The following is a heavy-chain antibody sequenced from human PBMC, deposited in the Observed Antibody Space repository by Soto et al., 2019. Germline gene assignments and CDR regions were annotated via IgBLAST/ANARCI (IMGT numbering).Heavy chain of an antibody. CDR3: ASSYGDYSYGMDV. CDR1: GGSISSYY. D-gene: IGHD4-17*01. J-gene: IGHJ6*02. V-gene: IGHV4-59*01. Sequence: SETLSLTCTVSGGSISSYYWSWIRQPPGKGLEWIGHFYYSGSTKYNPSLKSRVTISGDTSKNQFSLKLSSVTAADTAVYYCASSYGDYSYGMDVWGQGTTVTVSS. CDR2: FYYSGST.